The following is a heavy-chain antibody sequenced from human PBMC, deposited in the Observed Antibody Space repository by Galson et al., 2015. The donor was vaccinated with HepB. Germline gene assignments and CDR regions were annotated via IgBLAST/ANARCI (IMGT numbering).Heavy chain of an antibody. CDR3: AREVRGGAYVN. CDR2: ISSSSSGV. Sequence: SLRLSCAASGFTFNIYSMNWVRQAPGRGLEWVSYISSSSSGVYYADSVKGRFTISRDNAKNSVYLQMNSLRDEDTAVYYCAREVRGGAYVNWGQGTLVTVSS. D-gene: IGHD4-17*01. J-gene: IGHJ4*02. V-gene: IGHV3-48*02. CDR1: GFTFNIYS.